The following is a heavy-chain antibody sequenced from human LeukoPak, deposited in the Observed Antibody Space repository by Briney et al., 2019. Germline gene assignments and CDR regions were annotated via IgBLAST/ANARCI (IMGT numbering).Heavy chain of an antibody. V-gene: IGHV4-59*08. Sequence: KPSETLSLTCTVSGGSISSYYWSWIRQPPGKGLEWIGYIYYSGSTNYNPSLKSRVTISVDTSKNQFSLKLSSVTAADTAVYYCARGFGQVNAFDIWGQGTMVTVSS. CDR3: ARGFGQVNAFDI. CDR1: GGSISSYY. J-gene: IGHJ3*02. D-gene: IGHD3-3*01. CDR2: IYYSGST.